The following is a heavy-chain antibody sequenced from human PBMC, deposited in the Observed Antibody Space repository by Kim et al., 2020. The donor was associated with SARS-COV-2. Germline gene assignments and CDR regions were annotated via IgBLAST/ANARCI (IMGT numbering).Heavy chain of an antibody. CDR1: GGSFSGYY. Sequence: SETLSLTCAVYGGSFSGYYWSWIRQPPGKGLEWIGEINHSGSTNYNPSLKSRVTISVDTSKNQFSLKLSSVTAADTAVYYCARVRSIAAHRSGAFDIWGQGTMVTVSS. V-gene: IGHV4-34*01. D-gene: IGHD6-6*01. J-gene: IGHJ3*02. CDR2: INHSGST. CDR3: ARVRSIAAHRSGAFDI.